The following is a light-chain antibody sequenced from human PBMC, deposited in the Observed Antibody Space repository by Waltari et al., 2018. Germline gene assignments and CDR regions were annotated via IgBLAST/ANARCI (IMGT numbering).Light chain of an antibody. V-gene: IGLV1-44*01. Sequence: QSVLTQPPSASGTPGQRVTISGSGSGSNIGSNSVNWFQQVPGTAPKLLIYSNNQWPSGVPDRFSGSKSGTSASLAISGLQSEDEADYYCAAWDDSLNGYVFGTGTKVTVL. CDR3: AAWDDSLNGYV. CDR2: SNN. J-gene: IGLJ1*01. CDR1: GSNIGSNS.